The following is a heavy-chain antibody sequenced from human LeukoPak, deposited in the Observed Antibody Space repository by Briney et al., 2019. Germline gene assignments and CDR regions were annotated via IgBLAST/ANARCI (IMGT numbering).Heavy chain of an antibody. CDR3: ARVGPSPMVRGVMGGYYYYGMDV. D-gene: IGHD3-10*01. CDR2: TYYRSKWYN. J-gene: IGHJ6*02. CDR1: GDSVSSNSAA. Sequence: SQTLSLTCAISGDSVSSNSAAWNWIRQSPSRGLEWLGRTYYRSKWYNDYAVSVKSRITINPDTSKNQFSLQLNSVTPEDTAVYYCARVGPSPMVRGVMGGYYYYGMDVWGQGTTVTVSS. V-gene: IGHV6-1*01.